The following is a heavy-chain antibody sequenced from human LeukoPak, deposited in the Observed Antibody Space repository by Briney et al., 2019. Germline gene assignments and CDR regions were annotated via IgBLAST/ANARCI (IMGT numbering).Heavy chain of an antibody. CDR2: MNPNSGNT. CDR3: ARDHSGSYDILTGYYNGAFDI. CDR1: GHTFTSYD. D-gene: IGHD3-9*01. J-gene: IGHJ3*02. Sequence: GASVKVSCKASGHTFTSYDINWVRQATGQGLEWMGWMNPNSGNTGYAQKFQGRVTMTRNTSISTAYMELSSLRSEDTAVYYCARDHSGSYDILTGYYNGAFDIWGQGTMVTVSS. V-gene: IGHV1-8*01.